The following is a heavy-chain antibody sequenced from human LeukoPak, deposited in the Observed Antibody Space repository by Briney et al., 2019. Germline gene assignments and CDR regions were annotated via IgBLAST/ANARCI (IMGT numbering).Heavy chain of an antibody. V-gene: IGHV3-20*04. D-gene: IGHD3-10*01. Sequence: GGSLRLSCAASGFTFDDYGMTWVRQAPGKGLEWVSAINWNGGSTGYADSVKGRFTISRDNAKNSLYLQMNSLRAEDTALCYCARDRVLYYYYYMDVWGKGTTVTVSS. CDR1: GFTFDDYG. J-gene: IGHJ6*03. CDR3: ARDRVLYYYYYMDV. CDR2: INWNGGST.